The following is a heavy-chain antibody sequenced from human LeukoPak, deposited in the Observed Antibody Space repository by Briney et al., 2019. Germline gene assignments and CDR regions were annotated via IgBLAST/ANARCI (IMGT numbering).Heavy chain of an antibody. CDR3: AKGIAAARPDNFDY. D-gene: IGHD6-6*01. J-gene: IGHJ4*02. V-gene: IGHV3-23*01. CDR2: ISGSGGST. CDR1: GFTFSGFA. Sequence: PGESLRLSCAASGFTFSGFAMNWVRQAPGKGLEWVSAISGSGGSTYYADSVKGRFTISRDNSKNTLYLQMNSLRAEDTAVYYCAKGIAAARPDNFDYWGQGTLVTVSS.